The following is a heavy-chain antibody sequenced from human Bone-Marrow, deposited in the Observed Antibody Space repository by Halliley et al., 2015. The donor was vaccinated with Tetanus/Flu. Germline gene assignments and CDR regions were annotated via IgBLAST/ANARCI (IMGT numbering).Heavy chain of an antibody. CDR3: AKSLGQRDHDWRTPTFDS. D-gene: IGHD3-3*01. V-gene: IGHV3-30*18. CDR2: ILYDGREK. Sequence: SLRLSCAASGLTFSGYAMHWVRQAPGKGVEGVAGILYDGREKYHVESVKGRFTISRDNSENTVFLQMNSLRPEDTAVYYCAKSLGQRDHDWRTPTFDSWGQGTLVTVSS. CDR1: GLTFSGYA. J-gene: IGHJ4*02.